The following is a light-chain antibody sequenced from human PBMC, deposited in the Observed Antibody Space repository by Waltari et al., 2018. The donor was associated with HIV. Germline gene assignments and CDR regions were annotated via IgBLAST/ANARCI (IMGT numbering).Light chain of an antibody. V-gene: IGLV4-69*01. Sequence: QLVLTQSPSASASLRASVKLTCTLSSGHINYAIAWHQHRPEKGPRYLMRVNSDGSHIKGDGFPDRFSGSSSGAERYLIISSLQSEDEADYYCQTWTTGIVLFGGGTKLTVL. CDR2: VNSDGSH. CDR1: SGHINYA. CDR3: QTWTTGIVL. J-gene: IGLJ2*01.